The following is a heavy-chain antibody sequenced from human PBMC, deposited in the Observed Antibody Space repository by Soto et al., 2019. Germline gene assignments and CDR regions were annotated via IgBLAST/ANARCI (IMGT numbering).Heavy chain of an antibody. Sequence: QVQLQESGPGLVKPSQTLSLTCTVSGGSISSGGYYWSWIRQHPGKGLEWIGYIYYSGSTYSNPSLESRVSISVATSTNQFSLKLRSVTAADTAVYYCARRANDYGDSSYWFDPWGQGTLVTVSS. V-gene: IGHV4-31*03. CDR1: GGSISSGGYY. D-gene: IGHD4-17*01. CDR2: IYYSGST. CDR3: ARRANDYGDSSYWFDP. J-gene: IGHJ5*02.